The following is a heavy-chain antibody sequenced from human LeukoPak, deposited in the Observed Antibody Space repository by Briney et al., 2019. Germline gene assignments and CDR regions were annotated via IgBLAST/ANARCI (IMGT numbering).Heavy chain of an antibody. CDR2: IVFDGSKK. V-gene: IGHV3-33*08. J-gene: IGHJ4*02. CDR1: GFTFSSYS. Sequence: PGGSLRLSCAASGFTFSSYSMNWVRQAPGKGLEWVSFIVFDGSKKFYADSVKGRFTISRDNSKSTVYLQMNSLRAEDTAVYYCARGYFYDSSVGYWGQGTLVIVSS. D-gene: IGHD3-22*01. CDR3: ARGYFYDSSVGY.